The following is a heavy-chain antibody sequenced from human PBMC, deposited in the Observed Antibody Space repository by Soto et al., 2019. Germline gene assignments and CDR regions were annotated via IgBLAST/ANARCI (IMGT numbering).Heavy chain of an antibody. V-gene: IGHV1-69*06. Sequence: QVQLVQSGAEVKKPGSSVKVSCQASGGTFRSYAISWVRQAPGQGIEWMGGIIPIFGTANYAQKFQARVTITADKSTSTSYMELSSLRSEDTAVDYCARDVGYCSGGSCYFFDYWGQGTLVTVSS. J-gene: IGHJ4*02. D-gene: IGHD2-15*01. CDR2: IIPIFGTA. CDR1: GGTFRSYA. CDR3: ARDVGYCSGGSCYFFDY.